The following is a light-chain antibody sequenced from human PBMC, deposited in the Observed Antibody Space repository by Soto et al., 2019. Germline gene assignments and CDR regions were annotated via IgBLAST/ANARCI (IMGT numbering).Light chain of an antibody. V-gene: IGLV2-14*01. CDR2: EVS. J-gene: IGLJ1*01. Sequence: QSALTQPASVSGSPGQSLTISCTGTSSDVGGYKYVSWYQQHPGKAPKLMIYEVSNRPSGVSNRFSGSKSGNTASLTISGLQAEDEANYYCTSFTTSNSPHFVFGTGTKLTVL. CDR3: TSFTTSNSPHFV. CDR1: SSDVGGYKY.